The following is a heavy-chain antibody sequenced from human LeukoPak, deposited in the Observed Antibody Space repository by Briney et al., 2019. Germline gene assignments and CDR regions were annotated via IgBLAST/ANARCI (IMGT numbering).Heavy chain of an antibody. CDR3: AKATITMIVVVTFDY. V-gene: IGHV3-7*03. J-gene: IGHJ4*02. D-gene: IGHD3-22*01. CDR1: GFTFSSYW. Sequence: GGSLRLSCAASGFTFSSYWMSWVRQAPGKGLEWVANIKQDGSEKYYVDSVKGRFTISRDNAKNSLYLQMNSLRAEDTAVYYCAKATITMIVVVTFDYWGQGTLVTVSS. CDR2: IKQDGSEK.